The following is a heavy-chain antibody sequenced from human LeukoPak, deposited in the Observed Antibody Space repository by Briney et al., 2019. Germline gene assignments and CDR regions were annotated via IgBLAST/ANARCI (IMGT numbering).Heavy chain of an antibody. J-gene: IGHJ6*03. Sequence: ASETLSLTCAVSGYSISSGYYWGWIRQPPGKGLEWIGSIYHTGSTYYNPSLKSRITLSIDTSKNQFSLKLSSVTAADTAVYYCARGNYYYYYYMDVWGKGTTVTVSS. CDR2: IYHTGST. V-gene: IGHV4-38-2*01. CDR3: ARGNYYYYYYMDV. CDR1: GYSISSGYY.